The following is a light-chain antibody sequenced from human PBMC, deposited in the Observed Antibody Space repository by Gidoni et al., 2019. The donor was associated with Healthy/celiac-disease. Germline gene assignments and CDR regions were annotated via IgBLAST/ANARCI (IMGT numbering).Light chain of an antibody. Sequence: IVLTQSQSTLSLSPGERATLACRASQSVISYLAWYQQKPGQAPRLLIYDASNRATGNPARFSGSGAGTDVTLTIISLEPEDFAVYDCQQRSNWPPGVTFGGGTKVEIK. CDR2: DAS. J-gene: IGKJ4*01. V-gene: IGKV3-11*01. CDR3: QQRSNWPPGVT. CDR1: QSVISY.